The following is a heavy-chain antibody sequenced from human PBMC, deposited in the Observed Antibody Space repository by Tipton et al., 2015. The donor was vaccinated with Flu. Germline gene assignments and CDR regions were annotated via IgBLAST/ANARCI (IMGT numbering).Heavy chain of an antibody. Sequence: ESLRLSCTISGDSMTSGNYYWAWIRLPPGKGLEWIGSIHYSGGTFYNPSHKSRITISVDTSRNQFSLDLISMTAADAAIYFCARLNGGAYHSPFDYWGQGTLVTVSS. CDR2: IHYSGGT. CDR1: GDSMTSGNYY. CDR3: ARLNGGAYHSPFDY. V-gene: IGHV4-39*01. J-gene: IGHJ4*02. D-gene: IGHD2-2*01.